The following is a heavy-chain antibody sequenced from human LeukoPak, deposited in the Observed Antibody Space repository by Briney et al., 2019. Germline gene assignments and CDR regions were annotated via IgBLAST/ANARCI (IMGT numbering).Heavy chain of an antibody. CDR2: TYYRSKWYN. D-gene: IGHD6-13*01. J-gene: IGHJ4*02. V-gene: IGHV6-1*01. CDR3: ARAKGRSPLFDY. CDR1: GDSVSRNSGA. Sequence: SQTLSLTCAISGDSVSRNSGAWNWIRQSPSRGLEWLGRTYYRSKWYNDYAVSVKGRIAINPDTSKNQFSLQLNSVTPEDTAVYYCARAKGRSPLFDYWGQGTLVTVSS.